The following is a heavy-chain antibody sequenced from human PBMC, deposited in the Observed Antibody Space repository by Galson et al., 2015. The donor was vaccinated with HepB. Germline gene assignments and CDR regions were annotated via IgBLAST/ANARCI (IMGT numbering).Heavy chain of an antibody. J-gene: IGHJ4*02. V-gene: IGHV3-30*03. CDR3: ARASGYVSGWYAGRGGFDY. CDR1: GFTLSSYA. D-gene: IGHD6-19*01. CDR2: ISYDGRTQ. Sequence: SLRLSCAASGFTLSSYAINWVRQAPGKGLEWVTVISYDGRTQNYADSVMGRFTISRDNSKDTVYLQMRSLRADDTDVYYCARASGYVSGWYAGRGGFDYWGQGALVIVSS.